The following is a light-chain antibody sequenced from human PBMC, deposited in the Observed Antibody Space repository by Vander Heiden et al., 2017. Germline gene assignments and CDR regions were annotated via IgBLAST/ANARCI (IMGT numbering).Light chain of an antibody. CDR2: DAS. CDR3: QQRSNWPPYT. CDR1: QSVSSY. J-gene: IGKJ2*01. Sequence: AWSHSPATLSLSPGERATLSCRASQSVSSYLAWYQQKPGQAPRLLIYDASNRATGIPARFSGSGSGTDFTLTISSLEPEDFAVYYCQQRSNWPPYTFGQGTKLEIK. V-gene: IGKV3-11*01.